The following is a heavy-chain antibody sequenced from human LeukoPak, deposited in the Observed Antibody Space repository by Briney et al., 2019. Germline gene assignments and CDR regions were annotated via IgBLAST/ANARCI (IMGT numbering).Heavy chain of an antibody. V-gene: IGHV4-38-2*01. CDR1: GYSISSGYY. D-gene: IGHD5-18*01. J-gene: IGHJ4*02. CDR3: ARYPGYSYGPAPYFDY. CDR2: IYHSGST. Sequence: SETLSLTCAVSGYSISSGYYWGWIRQPPGKGLEWIGSIYHSGSTYYNPSLKSRVTISVDTSKNQFSLKLSSVTAADTAVYYCARYPGYSYGPAPYFDYWGQGTLVTVSS.